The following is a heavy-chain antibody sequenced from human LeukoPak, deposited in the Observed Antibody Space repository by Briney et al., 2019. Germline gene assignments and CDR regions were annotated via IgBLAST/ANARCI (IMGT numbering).Heavy chain of an antibody. CDR2: ISSSGSTI. Sequence: GGSLRLSCAASGFTFSSYEMNWVRQAPGKGLEWVSYISSSGSTIYYADSVKGRFTISRDNAKNSLYLQMNSLRAEDTAVYYCARDGSSWRDSPPDYWGQGTLVTVSS. CDR1: GFTFSSYE. J-gene: IGHJ4*02. D-gene: IGHD6-13*01. V-gene: IGHV3-48*03. CDR3: ARDGSSWRDSPPDY.